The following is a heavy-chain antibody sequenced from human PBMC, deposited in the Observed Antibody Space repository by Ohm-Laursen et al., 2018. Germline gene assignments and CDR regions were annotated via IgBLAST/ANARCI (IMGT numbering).Heavy chain of an antibody. CDR3: ARHVEYGTHDAFDI. D-gene: IGHD6-6*01. Sequence: SETLSLTWAVSGGSISGYYWGWIRQPPGKGLQWIAYIYHSGSTNYNPSLKSRVTISVDPSKNQLSLRLSSVTAADTAVFYCARHVEYGTHDAFDIWGQGTMVTVSS. CDR1: GGSISGYY. J-gene: IGHJ3*02. V-gene: IGHV4-59*08. CDR2: IYHSGST.